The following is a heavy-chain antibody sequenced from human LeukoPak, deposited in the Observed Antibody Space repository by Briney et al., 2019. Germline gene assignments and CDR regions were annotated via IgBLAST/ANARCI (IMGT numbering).Heavy chain of an antibody. Sequence: SVKVSCKASGGTLSSYAISWVRQAPGHGLEWMGGIIPIFGTGNYAQKFQGRATITTDESTSTAYMELSSQRSEDTAVYYCAREDYTLPSNYYCYLDVWGKGATVTVSS. D-gene: IGHD3-3*01. J-gene: IGHJ6*03. CDR2: IIPIFGTG. CDR1: GGTLSSYA. CDR3: AREDYTLPSNYYCYLDV. V-gene: IGHV1-69*05.